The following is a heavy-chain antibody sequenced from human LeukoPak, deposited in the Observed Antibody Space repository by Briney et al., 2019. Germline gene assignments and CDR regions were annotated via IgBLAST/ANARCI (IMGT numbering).Heavy chain of an antibody. Sequence: GGSLRLSCAASGFTFSSYAMHWVRQAPGKGLEWVAVISYDGSNKYYADSVKGRSTISRDNSKNTLYLQMNSLRAEDTAVYYCARDLDYYDSSGYSFDAFDIWGQGTMVTVSS. V-gene: IGHV3-30-3*01. D-gene: IGHD3-22*01. J-gene: IGHJ3*02. CDR1: GFTFSSYA. CDR3: ARDLDYYDSSGYSFDAFDI. CDR2: ISYDGSNK.